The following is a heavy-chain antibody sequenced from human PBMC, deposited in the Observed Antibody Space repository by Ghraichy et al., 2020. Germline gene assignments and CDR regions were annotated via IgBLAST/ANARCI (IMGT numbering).Heavy chain of an antibody. CDR2: IKEDGSEK. V-gene: IGHV3-7*04. CDR1: GFTFSRYW. D-gene: IGHD3-22*01. J-gene: IGHJ3*02. CDR3: ARGDYSDSSGNWVDAFDI. Sequence: GGSLRLSCAASGFTFSRYWMSWVRQAPGKGLEWVANIKEDGSEKYYVDSMKGRFTISRDNAKNSMYLQMNSLRVEDTAVYYCARGDYSDSSGNWVDAFDIWGQGTMVTV.